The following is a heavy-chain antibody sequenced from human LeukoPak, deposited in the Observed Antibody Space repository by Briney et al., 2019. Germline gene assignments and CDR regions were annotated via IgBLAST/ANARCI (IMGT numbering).Heavy chain of an antibody. J-gene: IGHJ5*02. D-gene: IGHD5-18*01. CDR3: ARGAIFQGYSYGLNWFDP. V-gene: IGHV1-46*01. Sequence: ASVKVSCKASGYTFTSYCMHWVRQAPGQGLEWMGIINPSGGSTSYARRFQGRVTMTRDTSTSTVYMELSSLRSEDTAVYYCARGAIFQGYSYGLNWFDPWGQGTLVTVSS. CDR2: INPSGGST. CDR1: GYTFTSYC.